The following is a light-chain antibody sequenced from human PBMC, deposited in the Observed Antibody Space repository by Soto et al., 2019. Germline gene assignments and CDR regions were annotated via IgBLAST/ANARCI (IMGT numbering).Light chain of an antibody. Sequence: DLVMTQSPLSLPVTPGEPASISCRSSQSLLYSNGYNYLDWYLQKPGQSPQLLIYLGSSRASGVPDRFSGSGSGTDFTLKISRVEAEDVGVYYCMQALHSPLTFGGGTRVEIK. CDR1: QSLLYSNGYNY. CDR2: LGS. J-gene: IGKJ4*01. CDR3: MQALHSPLT. V-gene: IGKV2-28*01.